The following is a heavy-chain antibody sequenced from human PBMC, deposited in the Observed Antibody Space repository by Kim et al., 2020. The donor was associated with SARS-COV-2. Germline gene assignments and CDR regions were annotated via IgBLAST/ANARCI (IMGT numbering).Heavy chain of an antibody. V-gene: IGHV3-30*01. J-gene: IGHJ4*02. CDR3: ARPTWFGEFYRGAFDY. Sequence: ESVKGRFTISRDKSKNTLYLQMNSLRAEDTAVYYCARPTWFGEFYRGAFDYWGQGTLVTVSS. D-gene: IGHD3-10*01.